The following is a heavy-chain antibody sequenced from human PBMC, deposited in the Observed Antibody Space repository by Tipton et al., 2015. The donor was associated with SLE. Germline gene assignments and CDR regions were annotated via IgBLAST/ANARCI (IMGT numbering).Heavy chain of an antibody. D-gene: IGHD4-17*01. V-gene: IGHV4-59*01. Sequence: TLSLTCTVSGGSISSYYWSWIRQPPGKGLEWIGYIYYSGSTNYNPSLKSRVTVSVDTSKNQFSLKLSSVTAADTAVYYCARVHHDYGDYYFDYWGQGTLVTVSS. CDR1: GGSISSYY. CDR3: ARVHHDYGDYYFDY. CDR2: IYYSGST. J-gene: IGHJ4*02.